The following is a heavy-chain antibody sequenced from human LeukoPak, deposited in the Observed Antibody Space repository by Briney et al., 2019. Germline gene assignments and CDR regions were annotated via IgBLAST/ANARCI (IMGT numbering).Heavy chain of an antibody. V-gene: IGHV4-38-2*02. J-gene: IGHJ6*03. D-gene: IGHD5-12*01. CDR2: IYHGDST. CDR1: GYSIGSGYY. Sequence: SETLSLTCTVSGYSIGSGYYWVWIRQPPGKGLEWIGSIYHGDSTYYNPSLKSRVTISVDTSKNQFSLKLSSVTAADTAVYYCARAGYGDYYYYYYYMDVWGKGTTVTVSS. CDR3: ARAGYGDYYYYYYYMDV.